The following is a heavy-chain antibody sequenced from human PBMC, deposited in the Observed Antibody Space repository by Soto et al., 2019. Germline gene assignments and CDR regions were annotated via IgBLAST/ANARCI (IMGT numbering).Heavy chain of an antibody. CDR2: IKSKTDGGTT. J-gene: IGHJ4*02. V-gene: IGHV3-15*01. CDR1: GFTFSNAW. CDR3: TTDALSVPAARNDY. D-gene: IGHD2-2*01. Sequence: GGSLRLSCAASGFTFSNAWMSWVRQAPGKGLEWVGRIKSKTDGGTTDYAAPVKGRFTISRDDSKNTLYLQMNSLKTEDTAVYYCTTDALSVPAARNDYWGQGTLVTVSS.